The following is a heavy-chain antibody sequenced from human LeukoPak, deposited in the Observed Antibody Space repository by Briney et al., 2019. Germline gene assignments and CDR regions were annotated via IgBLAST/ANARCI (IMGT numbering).Heavy chain of an antibody. Sequence: ASVTVSFKASGYTFTSYYMHWVRQAPGQGLEWMGIINPSGGSTSYAQKFQGRVTMTRDMSTSTVYMELSSLRSEDTAVYYCARDTQPNTYYYDSSGYRTAEYYFDYWGQGTLVTVSS. CDR1: GYTFTSYY. V-gene: IGHV1-46*01. CDR3: ARDTQPNTYYYDSSGYRTAEYYFDY. CDR2: INPSGGST. D-gene: IGHD3-22*01. J-gene: IGHJ4*02.